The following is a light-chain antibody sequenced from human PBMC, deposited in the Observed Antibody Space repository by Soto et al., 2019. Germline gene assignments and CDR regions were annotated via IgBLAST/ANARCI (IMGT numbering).Light chain of an antibody. CDR3: QQYGSSPQT. V-gene: IGKV3-20*01. CDR1: QSVSTTY. J-gene: IGKJ1*01. CDR2: GAS. Sequence: EIVLTQSPATLSLSPGERATLSCRASQSVSTTYLAWYQQKPGQAPRLVIYGASSRATGIPDRFSGSGSGTDFTLTISRLEPEDFAVYYCQQYGSSPQTFGQGTKVDIK.